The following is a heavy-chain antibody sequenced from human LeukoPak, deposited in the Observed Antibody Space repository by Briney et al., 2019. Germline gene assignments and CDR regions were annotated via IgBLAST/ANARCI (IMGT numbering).Heavy chain of an antibody. J-gene: IGHJ1*01. CDR2: INPNSGGT. D-gene: IGHD3-10*01. CDR1: GYTFTGYY. CDR3: ARVYYYGSGSYSAGAEYFQH. Sequence: ASVKASCKASGYTFTGYYMHWVRQAPGQGLEWMGRINPNSGGTNYAQKFQGRVTMTRDTSISTAYMELSRLRSDDTAVYYCARVYYYGSGSYSAGAEYFQHWGQGTLVTVSS. V-gene: IGHV1-2*06.